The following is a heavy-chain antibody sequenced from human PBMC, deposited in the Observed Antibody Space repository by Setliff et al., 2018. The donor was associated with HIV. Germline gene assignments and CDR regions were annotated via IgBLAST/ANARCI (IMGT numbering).Heavy chain of an antibody. CDR3: ALPYCSGGNCWSSASLPPAGWFDP. CDR1: GGTFSSYV. Sequence: PVKVSCKASGGTFSSYVISWVRQAPGQGPEWMGGIIPMYGVTNYAQKFQGRVTITTDESTSTAYMELSSLRSEDTAVYYCALPYCSGGNCWSSASLPPAGWFDPWGQGTLVTVTS. D-gene: IGHD2-15*01. V-gene: IGHV1-69*05. J-gene: IGHJ5*02. CDR2: IIPMYGVT.